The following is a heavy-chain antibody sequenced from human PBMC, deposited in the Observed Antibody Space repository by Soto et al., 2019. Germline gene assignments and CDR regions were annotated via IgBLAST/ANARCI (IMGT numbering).Heavy chain of an antibody. CDR2: MNPNSGNT. D-gene: IGHD6-19*01. CDR1: GYTFTSYE. J-gene: IGHJ4*02. Sequence: QVQLVQSGAEVKKPGASVKVSCKASGYTFTSYEINWVRQATGQGLEWMGWMNPNSGNTGYAQKCQGGGSMTRKAARSRGWVGRSRGGSEDRAVYYCARGQAGYSSGWSPDDDGGQGTLVTVSS. CDR3: ARGQAGYSSGWSPDDD. V-gene: IGHV1-8*01.